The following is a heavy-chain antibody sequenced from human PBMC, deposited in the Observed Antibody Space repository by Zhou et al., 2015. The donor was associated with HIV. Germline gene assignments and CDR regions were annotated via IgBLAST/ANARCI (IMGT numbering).Heavy chain of an antibody. V-gene: IGHV1-69*12. J-gene: IGHJ5*02. Sequence: QVQLVQSGAEVKKPGSSVKVSCKASGGTFSSYAISWVRQAPGQGLEWMGGIIPIFGTANYAQKFQGRVTITADESTSTAYMELSSLRSEDTAVYYCARAIQIAVAGTRGGFDPWGQGNPGHCLL. CDR3: ARAIQIAVAGTRGGFDP. CDR2: IIPIFGTA. D-gene: IGHD6-19*01. CDR1: GGTFSSYA.